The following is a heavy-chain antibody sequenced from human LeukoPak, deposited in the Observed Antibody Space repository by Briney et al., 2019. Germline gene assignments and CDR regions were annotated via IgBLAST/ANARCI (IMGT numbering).Heavy chain of an antibody. J-gene: IGHJ4*02. CDR2: TGSSDPGT. Sequence: GGSLRLSCAASGFPLSSYAMSWVRQGPGKGLEWVAATGSSDPGTYHADSVRGRFTISRDNSKNTLYLQMNRLRVEDAAVYYCAKDGKTRNWNYSQAKPVYWGQGTLVTVSS. V-gene: IGHV3-23*01. D-gene: IGHD1-7*01. CDR1: GFPLSSYA. CDR3: AKDGKTRNWNYSQAKPVY.